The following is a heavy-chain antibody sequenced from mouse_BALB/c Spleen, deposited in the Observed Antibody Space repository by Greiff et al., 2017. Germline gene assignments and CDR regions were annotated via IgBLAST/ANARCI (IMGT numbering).Heavy chain of an antibody. V-gene: IGHV2-3*01. Sequence: QVQLKESGPGLVAPSQSLSITCTVSGFSLTSYGVSWVRQPPGKGLEWLGVIWGDGSTNYHSALISRLSISKDNSKSRVFLKLNSQQTDDTATDCCGKEGFITTRMDYWGQGTSVTVSS. J-gene: IGHJ4*01. CDR3: GKEGFITTRMDY. CDR1: GFSLTSYG. D-gene: IGHD1-2*01. CDR2: IWGDGST.